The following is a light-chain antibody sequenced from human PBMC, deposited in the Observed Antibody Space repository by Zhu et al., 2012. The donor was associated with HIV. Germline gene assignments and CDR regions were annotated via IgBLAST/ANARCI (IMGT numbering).Light chain of an antibody. CDR3: HQYDRSWT. Sequence: QQKPGQAPRPLIYGASDRASGVPHRFSGSGSGTDFTLTISRLEPEDFAVYYCHQYDRSWTFGQGTKVEIK. V-gene: IGKV3-20*01. J-gene: IGKJ1*01. CDR2: GAS.